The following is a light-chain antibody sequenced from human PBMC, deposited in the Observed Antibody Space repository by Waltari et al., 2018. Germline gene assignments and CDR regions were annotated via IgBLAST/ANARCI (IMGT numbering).Light chain of an antibody. CDR1: QYVSTY. Sequence: EIVLTQSPATLSLSPGERATLSCRPSQYVSTYLAWYQQKPGQAPRLLIYDASNRAAGIPARFSGSGSGTDFTLTISRLAPEDFAVYYCQQRFALFTFGPGTKVDIK. J-gene: IGKJ3*01. CDR3: QQRFALFT. V-gene: IGKV3-11*01. CDR2: DAS.